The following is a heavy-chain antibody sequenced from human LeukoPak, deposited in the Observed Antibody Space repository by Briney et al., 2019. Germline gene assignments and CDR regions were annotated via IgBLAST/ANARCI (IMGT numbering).Heavy chain of an antibody. D-gene: IGHD5-18*01. CDR3: ARHVSGSAMMHYFDY. Sequence: SETLSLTCNVSGASIRSGRNYWGWIRQSPGKGLEWIGSIYYSGSSSYNPSLQSRVSISVDTSKNHISLKVFSLTAADTALYYWARHVSGSAMMHYFDYWGQGNLVTVSS. J-gene: IGHJ4*02. CDR1: GASIRSGRNY. CDR2: IYYSGSS. V-gene: IGHV4-39*01.